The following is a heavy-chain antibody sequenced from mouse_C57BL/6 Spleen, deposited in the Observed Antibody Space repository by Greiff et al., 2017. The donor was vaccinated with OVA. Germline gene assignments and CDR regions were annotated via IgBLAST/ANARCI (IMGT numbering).Heavy chain of an antibody. CDR1: GYSFPSYY. V-gene: IGHV1-66*01. CDR2: IYPGSGNT. Sequence: VQLQQSGPELVKPGASVKISCKASGYSFPSYYIHWVKQRPGQGLEWIGWIYPGSGNTKYNEKFKGKATLTADTSSSTAYMQLSSLTSEDSAVYYCARAADYDASWFAYWGQGTLVTVSA. J-gene: IGHJ3*01. CDR3: ARAADYDASWFAY. D-gene: IGHD2-4*01.